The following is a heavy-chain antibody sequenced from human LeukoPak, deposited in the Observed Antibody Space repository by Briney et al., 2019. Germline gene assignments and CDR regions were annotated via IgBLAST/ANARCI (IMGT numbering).Heavy chain of an antibody. CDR1: GFTFSSYA. V-gene: IGHV3-23*01. Sequence: AGSLSLSCAASGFTFSSYAMSWIRQAPGKGLEWVSAISGSGGSTYYADPVKRRFTNSRDNSKNTLYLQMNSLRAEDTAVYYCAKDGGQWLPITGIDYWGQGTLVTVSS. CDR3: AKDGGQWLPITGIDY. J-gene: IGHJ4*02. D-gene: IGHD3-22*01. CDR2: ISGSGGST.